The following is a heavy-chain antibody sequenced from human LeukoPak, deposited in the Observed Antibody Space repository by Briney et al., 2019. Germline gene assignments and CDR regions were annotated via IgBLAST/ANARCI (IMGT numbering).Heavy chain of an antibody. Sequence: SETLSLTCTVSGGSISSYYWSWIRQPPGKGLEWIGYIYYSGSTNYNPSLKSRVTISVDTSKKQFSLKLSSVTAADTAVYYCARDLTLSGSYVYWGQGTLVTVSS. D-gene: IGHD1-26*01. CDR2: IYYSGST. CDR3: ARDLTLSGSYVY. V-gene: IGHV4-59*12. CDR1: GGSISSYY. J-gene: IGHJ4*02.